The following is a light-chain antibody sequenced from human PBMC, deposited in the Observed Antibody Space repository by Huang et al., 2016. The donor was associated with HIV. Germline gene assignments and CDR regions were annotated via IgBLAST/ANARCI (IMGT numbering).Light chain of an antibody. CDR3: QQYNHWPLT. CDR1: QSISTD. Sequence: EVVMTQSPGPLSVSPGERVTLSCRASQSISTDLAGYKQRPGQAPRLLVFGASIRDTGIPATGIPTRVGGSVSGTDFTLSISSLRSEDFAVYYCQQYNHWPLTFGGGTKVEIK. V-gene: IGKV3-15*01. J-gene: IGKJ4*02. CDR2: GAS.